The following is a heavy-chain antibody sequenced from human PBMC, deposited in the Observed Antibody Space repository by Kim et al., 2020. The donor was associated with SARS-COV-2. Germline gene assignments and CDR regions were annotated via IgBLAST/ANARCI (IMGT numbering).Heavy chain of an antibody. V-gene: IGHV4-34*01. Sequence: STPSLKSRVTISVDPSKNRFSLKLNSVTATDTGVYYCARGGVYFYYSGMDVWGQGTTVTVS. CDR3: ARGGVYFYYSGMDV. J-gene: IGHJ6*02. D-gene: IGHD3-10*01.